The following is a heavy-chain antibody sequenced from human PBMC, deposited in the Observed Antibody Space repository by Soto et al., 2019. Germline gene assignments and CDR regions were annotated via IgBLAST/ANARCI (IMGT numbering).Heavy chain of an antibody. J-gene: IGHJ4*02. CDR3: ARSVVEMATSYSDY. D-gene: IGHD2-21*01. CDR2: IYSGGST. Sequence: GGSLRLSCAASGFTVSSNYMSWVRQAPGKGLEWVSVIYSGGSTYYADSVKGRFTISRDNSKNTLYLQMNSLRAEDTAVYYCARSVVEMATSYSDYWGQGTLVTVSS. V-gene: IGHV3-53*01. CDR1: GFTVSSNY.